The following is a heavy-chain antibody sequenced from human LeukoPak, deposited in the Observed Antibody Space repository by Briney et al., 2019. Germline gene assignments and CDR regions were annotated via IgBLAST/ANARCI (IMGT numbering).Heavy chain of an antibody. CDR2: IYYSGST. J-gene: IGHJ6*02. Sequence: PSETLSLTCTVSGGSISSYYWSWIRQPPGKGLEWIGYIYYSGSTNYNPSLKSRVTISVDPSKHQFSLKLSSVTAADTAVYYCARGSGSPPHYYGMDVWGQGTTVTVSS. CDR3: ARGSGSPPHYYGMDV. V-gene: IGHV4-59*01. D-gene: IGHD3-10*01. CDR1: GGSISSYY.